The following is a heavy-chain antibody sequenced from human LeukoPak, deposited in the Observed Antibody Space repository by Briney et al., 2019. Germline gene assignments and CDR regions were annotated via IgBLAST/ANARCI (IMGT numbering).Heavy chain of an antibody. CDR1: GATFTSSA. CDR2: IIPIFGTA. V-gene: IGHV1-69*01. D-gene: IGHD5-18*01. Sequence: PVKVSCNASGATFTSSAISRVPQAPGHRLKCMGGIIPIFGTANYAQKFQRRVTITADESTSTAYMELSSLRPEDMAVYYCARHGPSYDQDYWGQGTLVTVSS. CDR3: ARHGPSYDQDY. J-gene: IGHJ4*02.